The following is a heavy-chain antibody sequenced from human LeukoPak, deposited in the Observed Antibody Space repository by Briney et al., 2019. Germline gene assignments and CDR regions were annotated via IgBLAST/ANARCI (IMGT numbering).Heavy chain of an antibody. V-gene: IGHV4-34*01. CDR3: ARGQFQRY. CDR1: GGSLSGYY. Sequence: SETLSLTXAVYGGSLSGYYWSWIRQPPGKGLEWIGEINHSGSTNYNPSLKSRVTISVDTSKNQFSLKLSSVTAADTAVYYCARGQFQRYWGQGTLVTVSS. J-gene: IGHJ4*02. CDR2: INHSGST.